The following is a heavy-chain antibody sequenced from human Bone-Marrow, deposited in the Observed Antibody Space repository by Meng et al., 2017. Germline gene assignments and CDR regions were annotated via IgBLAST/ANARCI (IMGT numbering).Heavy chain of an antibody. CDR3: ARDGTSWYFFDY. D-gene: IGHD1-1*01. J-gene: IGHJ4*02. V-gene: IGHV6-1*01. CDR1: GDSVSTNSAA. CDR2: TNYKSKWYN. Sequence: QVQLQQSGSGLVKPSQTLSPSSPISGDSVSTNSAAWNWIRQSPSRGLEWLGRTNYKSKWYNDYAVSVKSRITINPDTSKNQFSLQLNSVTPEDTAVYYCARDGTSWYFFDYWGQGTLVTVSS.